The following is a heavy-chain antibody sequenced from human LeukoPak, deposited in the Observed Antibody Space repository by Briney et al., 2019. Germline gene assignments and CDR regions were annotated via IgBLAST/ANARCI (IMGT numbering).Heavy chain of an antibody. D-gene: IGHD4-17*01. V-gene: IGHV3-48*03. J-gene: IGHJ6*04. CDR1: GFTFSSYE. CDR2: IISSGSTI. Sequence: GGSLRLSCAASGFTFSSYEMNWVRQAPGKGLEWVSYIISSGSTIYYADSVKGRFTISRDNAKNSLYLQMNSLRAEDTAVYYCAREPTPDGDPHYYYGMDVWGKGPTVTVSS. CDR3: AREPTPDGDPHYYYGMDV.